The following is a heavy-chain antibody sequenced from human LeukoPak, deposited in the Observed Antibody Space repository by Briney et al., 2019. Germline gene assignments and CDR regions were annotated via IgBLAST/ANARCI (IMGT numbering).Heavy chain of an antibody. D-gene: IGHD2-2*02. V-gene: IGHV1-2*02. CDR3: ARVLDCSSTSCYNAFDI. CDR2: INPNSGGT. Sequence: EASVKVSCKASGYTFTGYYMHWVRQAPGQGLEWMGWINPNSGGTNYAQKLQGRVTMTRDTSISTAYMELSRLRSDDTAVYYCARVLDCSSTSCYNAFDIWGQGTMVTVSS. CDR1: GYTFTGYY. J-gene: IGHJ3*02.